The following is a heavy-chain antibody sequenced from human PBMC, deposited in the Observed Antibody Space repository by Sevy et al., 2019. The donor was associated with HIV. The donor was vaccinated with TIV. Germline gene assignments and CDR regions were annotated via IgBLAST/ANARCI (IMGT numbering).Heavy chain of an antibody. Sequence: GGCLRLSCAASGFTFSSYWMSWVRQAPGKGLEWVANIKQDGSEKYYVDSVKGRFTISRDNAKNSLYLQMNSLRAEDPAGYYCARVDTTVVTSDAFDIWGQETMVTVSS. CDR3: ARVDTTVVTSDAFDI. CDR1: GFTFSSYW. CDR2: IKQDGSEK. J-gene: IGHJ3*02. D-gene: IGHD4-17*01. V-gene: IGHV3-7*03.